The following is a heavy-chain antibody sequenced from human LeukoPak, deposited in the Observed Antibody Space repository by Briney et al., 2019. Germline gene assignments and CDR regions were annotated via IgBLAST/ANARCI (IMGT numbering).Heavy chain of an antibody. D-gene: IGHD2/OR15-2a*01. CDR1: GFTFSGSA. Sequence: GGSLRLSCAASGFTFSGSAMHWVRQASGKGLEWVGRIRGKANSYATAYAASVKGRFTISRDDSKNTAYLQMNSLKTEDTAVYYCTRFRNIASLYGMDVWGQGTTVTVSS. J-gene: IGHJ6*02. CDR3: TRFRNIASLYGMDV. V-gene: IGHV3-73*01. CDR2: IRGKANSYAT.